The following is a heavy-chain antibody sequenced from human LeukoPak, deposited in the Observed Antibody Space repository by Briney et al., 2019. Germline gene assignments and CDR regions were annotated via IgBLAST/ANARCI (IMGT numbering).Heavy chain of an antibody. CDR3: AREGPAVTVDY. J-gene: IGHJ4*02. CDR2: ISSSSSYI. CDR1: GFTFSSYS. Sequence: GGSLRLSCAASGFTFSSYSMNWVRQATGKGLEWVLSISSSSSYIYYADSVKGRFTISRDNAKNSLYLQMNSLRAEDTAVYYCAREGPAVTVDYWGQGTLVTVSS. V-gene: IGHV3-21*01. D-gene: IGHD4-17*01.